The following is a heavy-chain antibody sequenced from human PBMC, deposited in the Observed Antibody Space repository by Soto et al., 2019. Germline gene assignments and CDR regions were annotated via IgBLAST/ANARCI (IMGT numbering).Heavy chain of an antibody. Sequence: EVQLLESGGGLVQPGGSLRLFCEASGFTFSNYAMTWVRQAPGKGLEWVSTITNSGSTYYGDTVRGRFTISRDNSKTTVYLQMNRLRAEDTAIYYCARTDKFNSQSSGWANRFDYWGQGTLVTVSS. J-gene: IGHJ4*02. V-gene: IGHV3-23*01. CDR1: GFTFSNYA. CDR3: ARTDKFNSQSSGWANRFDY. D-gene: IGHD6-19*01. CDR2: ITNSGST.